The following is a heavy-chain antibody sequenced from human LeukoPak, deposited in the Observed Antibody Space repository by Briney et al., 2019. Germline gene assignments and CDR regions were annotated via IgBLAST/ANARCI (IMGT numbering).Heavy chain of an antibody. CDR3: ARLSIAVAGTHADY. J-gene: IGHJ4*02. Sequence: SETLSLTCAVYGGSFSGYYWSWIRQPPGKGLEWIGEINHSGSTNYNPSLKGRVTISVDTSKNQFSLKLSSVTAADTAVYYCARLSIAVAGTHADYWGQGTLVTVSS. CDR1: GGSFSGYY. D-gene: IGHD6-19*01. V-gene: IGHV4-34*01. CDR2: INHSGST.